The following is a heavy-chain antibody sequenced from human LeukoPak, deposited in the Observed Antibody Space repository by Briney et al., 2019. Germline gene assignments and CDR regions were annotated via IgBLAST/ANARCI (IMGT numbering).Heavy chain of an antibody. D-gene: IGHD6-19*01. CDR2: INPNSGGT. CDR3: ARNEWLVRNWFDP. V-gene: IGHV1-2*06. CDR1: GYTFTGYY. J-gene: IGHJ5*02. Sequence: ASVKVSCKASGYTFTGYYMHWVRQAPGQGLEWMGRINPNSGGTNYAQKFQGRVTMTRDTSISTDYMELSRLRSDDTAVYYCARNEWLVRNWFDPWGQGTLVTVSS.